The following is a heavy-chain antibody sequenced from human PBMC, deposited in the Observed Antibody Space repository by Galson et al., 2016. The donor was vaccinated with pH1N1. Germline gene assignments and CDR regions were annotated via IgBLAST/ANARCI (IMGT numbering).Heavy chain of an antibody. J-gene: IGHJ3*02. V-gene: IGHV4-61*02. CDR2: IYPRGGT. D-gene: IGHD1-26*01. CDR3: ARDAAHSGTYYVAFDT. CDR1: GGSINSDNYY. Sequence: TLSLTCTVSGGSINSDNYYWSWIRQPAGTGLEWIGRIYPRGGTNYNPPLKSRVTISVDTSKNQFSLTRSSVTTADTSVYYCARDAAHSGTYYVAFDTWGQGTIVTVSS.